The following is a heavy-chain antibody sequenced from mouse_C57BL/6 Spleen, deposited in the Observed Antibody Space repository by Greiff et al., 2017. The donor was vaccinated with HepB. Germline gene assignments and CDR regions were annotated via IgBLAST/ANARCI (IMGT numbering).Heavy chain of an antibody. CDR2: IDPSDSYT. V-gene: IGHV1-59*01. CDR1: GYTFTSYW. CDR3: ARRGYYCSYWYFDV. J-gene: IGHJ1*03. Sequence: QVQLQQPGAELVRPGTSVKLSCKASGYTFTSYWMHWVKQRPGQGLEWIGVIDPSDSYTNYNQKFKGKATLTVDTSSSTAYMQLSSLTSEDSAVYYCARRGYYCSYWYFDVWGTGTTVTVSS. D-gene: IGHD1-1*01.